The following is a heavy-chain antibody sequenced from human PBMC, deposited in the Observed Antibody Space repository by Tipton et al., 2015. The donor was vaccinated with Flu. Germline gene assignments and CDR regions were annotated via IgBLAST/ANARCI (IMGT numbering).Heavy chain of an antibody. Sequence: VQLVQSGAEVKKPGSSVKVSCKASGGTFSSYAISWVRQAPGQGLEWMGGIIPIFGTANYAQKFQGRVTITADESTSTAYMELSSLRSEDTAVYYCAIAYCGGDCYPPPLLLSYYGMDVWGQGTTVTVSS. D-gene: IGHD2-21*02. V-gene: IGHV1-69*12. J-gene: IGHJ6*02. CDR1: GGTFSSYA. CDR2: IIPIFGTA. CDR3: AIAYCGGDCYPPPLLLSYYGMDV.